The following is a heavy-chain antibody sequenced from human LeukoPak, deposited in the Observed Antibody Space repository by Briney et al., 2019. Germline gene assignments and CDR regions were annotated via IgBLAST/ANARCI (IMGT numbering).Heavy chain of an antibody. Sequence: PGRSLRLSCAASGFTFSSYAMHWVRQAPGKGLEWVAVISYDGSNKYYADSVKGRFTNSRDNSKNTLYLQMNSLRAEDTAVYYCARDRSGSPIEWSFDYWGQGTLVTVSS. V-gene: IGHV3-30*01. CDR1: GFTFSSYA. D-gene: IGHD3-10*01. J-gene: IGHJ4*02. CDR3: ARDRSGSPIEWSFDY. CDR2: ISYDGSNK.